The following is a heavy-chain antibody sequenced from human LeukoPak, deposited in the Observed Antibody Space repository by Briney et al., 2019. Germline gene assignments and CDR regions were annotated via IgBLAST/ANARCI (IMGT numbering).Heavy chain of an antibody. V-gene: IGHV3-21*01. CDR3: ARIPDTYCSSTSCYLDY. CDR2: ISSSGSYI. Sequence: GVSLRLSCAASGFTFSSYSMNWVRQAPGKGLEWVSSISSSGSYIYYADSVKGRFTISRDNAKNSLYLQINSLRAEDTAVYYCARIPDTYCSSTSCYLDYWGQGTLVTVSS. J-gene: IGHJ4*02. CDR1: GFTFSSYS. D-gene: IGHD2-2*01.